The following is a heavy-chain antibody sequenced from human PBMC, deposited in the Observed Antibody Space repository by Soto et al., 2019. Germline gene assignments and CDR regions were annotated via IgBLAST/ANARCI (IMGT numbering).Heavy chain of an antibody. Sequence: SVKVSCKASGGTFSSYAISWVRQAPGQGLEWMGGIIPIFGTANYAQKFQGRVPITADESTSTAYMELSSLRSEDTAVYYCKAPYGNYYYYRMDVWGQGTTVTVSS. CDR1: GGTFSSYA. CDR2: IIPIFGTA. CDR3: KAPYGNYYYYRMDV. V-gene: IGHV1-69*13. J-gene: IGHJ6*02. D-gene: IGHD3-10*01.